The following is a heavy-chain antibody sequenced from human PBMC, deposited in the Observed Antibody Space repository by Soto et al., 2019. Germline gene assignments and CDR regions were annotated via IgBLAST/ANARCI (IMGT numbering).Heavy chain of an antibody. CDR1: GFTFSSYG. CDR2: IWDDASNK. J-gene: IGHJ4*02. Sequence: QVQLVESGGGVVQPGRSLRLSCAASGFTFSSYGMHWVRQAPGKGLEWVAIIWDDASNKYYADSVKGRFTISRDNSKNTLYLQMNSLRAEDTAVYYCARDYDSSGYTRYYFDYWGQGTLVTVSS. CDR3: ARDYDSSGYTRYYFDY. D-gene: IGHD3-22*01. V-gene: IGHV3-33*01.